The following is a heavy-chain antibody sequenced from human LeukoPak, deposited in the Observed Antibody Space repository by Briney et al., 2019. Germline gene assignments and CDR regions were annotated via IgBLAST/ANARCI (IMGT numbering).Heavy chain of an antibody. CDR2: VYYSGST. V-gene: IGHV4-59*02. Sequence: PSETLSLTCVVSGGSVSGYYWGWIRQPPGRGLEWIGYVYYSGSTNYNPSFTRRITISVDTSRNQFSLQLSSVTAADTAVYYCARIHRYCSGGACYVLDNWGQGTLVAVSS. D-gene: IGHD2-15*01. CDR1: GGSVSGYY. CDR3: ARIHRYCSGGACYVLDN. J-gene: IGHJ4*02.